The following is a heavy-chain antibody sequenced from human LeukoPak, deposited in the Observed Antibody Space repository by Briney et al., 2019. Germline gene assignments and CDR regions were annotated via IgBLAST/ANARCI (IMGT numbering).Heavy chain of an antibody. J-gene: IGHJ4*02. CDR1: GGSISSYY. V-gene: IGHV4-59*08. D-gene: IGHD5-18*01. CDR3: AGGYSYGPYYFDY. Sequence: PSETLSLTCTVSGGSISSYYWSWIRQPPGKGLEWIGYIYYSGSTNYNPSLKSRVTISVDTSKNQFSLKLSSVTAADTAVYYCAGGYSYGPYYFDYWGQGTLVTVSS. CDR2: IYYSGST.